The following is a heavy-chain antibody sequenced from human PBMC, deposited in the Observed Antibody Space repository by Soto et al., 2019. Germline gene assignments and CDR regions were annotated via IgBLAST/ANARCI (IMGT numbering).Heavy chain of an antibody. Sequence: PGGSLRLSCVASGFTFSTYAMHWVRQAPGKGLEWVAVISYDGSNKYYADSVKGRFTISRDNSKNTLYLQMNSLRAEDTAVYYCARDGAQWGDSYYYYYYGMDVWGQGTTVTVSS. CDR3: ARDGAQWGDSYYYYYYGMDV. CDR2: ISYDGSNK. V-gene: IGHV3-30-3*01. J-gene: IGHJ6*02. D-gene: IGHD2-21*02. CDR1: GFTFSTYA.